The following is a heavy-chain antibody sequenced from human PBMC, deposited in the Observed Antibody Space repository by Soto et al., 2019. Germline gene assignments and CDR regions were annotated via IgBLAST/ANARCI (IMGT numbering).Heavy chain of an antibody. D-gene: IGHD6-6*01. CDR2: IIPILGIA. CDR3: ELSGAARTTHYYYYYYMDV. V-gene: IGHV1-69*02. CDR1: GGTFSSYT. J-gene: IGHJ6*03. Sequence: SVKVSCKASGGTFSSYTISWVRQAPGQGLEWMGRIIPILGIANYAQKFQGRVTITADKSTSTAYMELSSLRSEDTAVYYCELSGAARTTHYYYYYYMDVWGKGTTVTVSS.